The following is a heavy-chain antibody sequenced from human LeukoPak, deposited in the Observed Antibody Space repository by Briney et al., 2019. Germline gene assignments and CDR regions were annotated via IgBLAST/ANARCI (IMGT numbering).Heavy chain of an antibody. Sequence: ASVKVSCKASGYTFTSYGISWVRQAPGQGLEWMGWISAYNGNTNYAQKLQGRVTMTTDTSTSTAYMELRSLRSDDTAVYYCARGYCSGGSCYSEVFNWFDPWGQGTLVTVSS. CDR1: GYTFTSYG. CDR2: ISAYNGNT. V-gene: IGHV1-18*01. CDR3: ARGYCSGGSCYSEVFNWFDP. D-gene: IGHD2-15*01. J-gene: IGHJ5*02.